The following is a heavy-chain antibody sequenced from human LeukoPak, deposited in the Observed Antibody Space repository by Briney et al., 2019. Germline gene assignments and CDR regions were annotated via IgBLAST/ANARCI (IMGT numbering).Heavy chain of an antibody. CDR1: GFTFSSYA. Sequence: PGGSLRLSCAASGFTFSSYAMSWVRQAPGKGLEWVSAISGSGGSTYYADSVKGRFTTSRDNSKNTLYLQMNSLRAEDTAVYYCAKDRSKPRVYYYMDVWGKGTTVTVSS. CDR3: AKDRSKPRVYYYMDV. V-gene: IGHV3-23*01. CDR2: ISGSGGST. J-gene: IGHJ6*03.